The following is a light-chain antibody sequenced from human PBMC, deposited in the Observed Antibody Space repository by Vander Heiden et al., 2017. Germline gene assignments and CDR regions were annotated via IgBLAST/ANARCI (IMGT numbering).Light chain of an antibody. Sequence: IQMPQSPSSLSASVGHRVTITCRARQRISGYLNWYQQKPGKAPKLLIYATSSLQSGVPSSFSGSGSGTDFTSTISSLQPEDFATYYCQERRTFGQGTKVEVK. J-gene: IGKJ1*01. CDR2: ATS. CDR3: QERRT. CDR1: QRISGY. V-gene: IGKV1-39*01.